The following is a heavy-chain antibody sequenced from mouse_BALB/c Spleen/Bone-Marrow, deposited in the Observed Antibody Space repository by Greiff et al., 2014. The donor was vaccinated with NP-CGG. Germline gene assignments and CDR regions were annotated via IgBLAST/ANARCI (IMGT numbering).Heavy chain of an antibody. V-gene: IGHV2-9*02. D-gene: IGHD1-2*01. CDR2: IWAGGST. J-gene: IGHJ2*01. Sequence: VHLVESGPGLVAPSQSLSITCTVSGFSLTSYGVHWIRQPPGKGLGWLGVIWAGGSTNYNSALMSRLSISKDNSKSQVFLKMNSLQTDDTAMYYCARYYYGFLDYWGQGTTLTVSS. CDR3: ARYYYGFLDY. CDR1: GFSLTSYG.